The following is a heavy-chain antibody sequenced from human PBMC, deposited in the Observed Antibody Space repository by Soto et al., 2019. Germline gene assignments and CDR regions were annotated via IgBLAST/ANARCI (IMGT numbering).Heavy chain of an antibody. CDR3: ARVGYCSGGSCYDYYGMDV. CDR1: GGSVSSGSYY. J-gene: IGHJ6*02. V-gene: IGHV4-61*01. CDR2: IYYSGST. Sequence: QVQLQESGPGLVKPSETLSLTCTVSGGSVSSGSYYWSWIRQPPGKGLEWIGYIYYSGSTNYNPALKSRVTISVDPSKNQFSLKLSSVTAADTAVYYCARVGYCSGGSCYDYYGMDVWGQGTTVTVSS. D-gene: IGHD2-15*01.